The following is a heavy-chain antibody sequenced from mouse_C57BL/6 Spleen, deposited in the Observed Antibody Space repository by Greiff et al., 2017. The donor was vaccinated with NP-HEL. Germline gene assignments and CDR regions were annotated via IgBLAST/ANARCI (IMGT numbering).Heavy chain of an antibody. J-gene: IGHJ3*01. CDR2: IYPGCGCT. V-gene: IGHV1-55*01. D-gene: IGHD2-10*01. CDR1: GYTFTSYW. CDR3: ATYYGNFVWFAY. Sequence: QVQLQQPGAELVKPGASVKMSCKASGYTFTSYWITWVKQRPGQGLEWIGDIYPGCGCTNYNEKFKSKATLTVDTSSSTAYMQLSSLTSEDSAVYYCATYYGNFVWFAYWGQGTLVTVSA.